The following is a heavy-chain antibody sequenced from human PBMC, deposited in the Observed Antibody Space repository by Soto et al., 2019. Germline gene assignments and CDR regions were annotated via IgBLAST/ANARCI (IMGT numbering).Heavy chain of an antibody. CDR1: GGSISSYY. V-gene: IGHV4-59*01. CDR3: AREKMANFDY. Sequence: SETLSLTCTVSGGSISSYYWSWIRQPPGKGLEWIGYIYYSGSTNYNPSLKSRVTISVDTSKNQFSLKLSSVTAADTAVYYCAREKMANFDYWGQGTLVTVSS. CDR2: IYYSGST. J-gene: IGHJ4*02.